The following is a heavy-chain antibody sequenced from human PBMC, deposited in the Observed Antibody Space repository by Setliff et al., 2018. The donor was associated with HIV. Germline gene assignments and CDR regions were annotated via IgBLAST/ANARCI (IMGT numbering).Heavy chain of an antibody. Sequence: SETLSLTCSVSGGSMRSSSYYWGWIRQPPGKGLEWIGSIYYSGSTYYTPSLKSRVTISIDTSKHQFSLKLSSVTAADTAVYYCARDSANGKTANLNYLDVWGKGTTVTVSS. J-gene: IGHJ6*03. CDR2: IYYSGST. CDR3: ARDSANGKTANLNYLDV. CDR1: GGSMRSSSYY. V-gene: IGHV4-39*07. D-gene: IGHD2-8*01.